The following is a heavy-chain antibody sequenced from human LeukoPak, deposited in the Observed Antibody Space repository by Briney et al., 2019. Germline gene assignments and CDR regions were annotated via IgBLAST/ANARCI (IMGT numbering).Heavy chain of an antibody. CDR1: GYTFTGYY. V-gene: IGHV1-2*02. J-gene: IGHJ6*02. Sequence: ASVKVSCKASGYTFTGYYMHWVRQAPGQGLEWMGWINPNSGGTNYAQKFQGRVTMTRDTSISTAYMELSRLRSDDTAVYYCAREGRAGSGRYYYYGMDVWGQGTTVTVSS. CDR3: AREGRAGSGRYYYYGMDV. CDR2: INPNSGGT. D-gene: IGHD3-10*01.